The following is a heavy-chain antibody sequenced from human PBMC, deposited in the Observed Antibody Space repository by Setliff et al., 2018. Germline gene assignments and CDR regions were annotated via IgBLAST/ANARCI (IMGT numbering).Heavy chain of an antibody. CDR2: IIPLLETA. D-gene: IGHD2-15*01. CDR1: GDTFSTYA. CDR3: SRLVRYCTRTSCQRLSGGEF. Sequence: GASVKVSCKASGDTFSTYALSWVRQAPGQGLEWMGGIIPLLETAKYAQKFQGRVTITADKSTSTAYMELTSLGSDDTAVYYCSRLVRYCTRTSCQRLSGGEFWGQGTLVTVSS. J-gene: IGHJ4*02. V-gene: IGHV1-69*06.